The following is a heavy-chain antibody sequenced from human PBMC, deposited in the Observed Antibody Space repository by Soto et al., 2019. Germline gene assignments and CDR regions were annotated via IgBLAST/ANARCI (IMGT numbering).Heavy chain of an antibody. D-gene: IGHD3-10*01. CDR1: GGSISNGGYY. Sequence: QVQLQESGPGLVKPSQTLSLTCTVSGGSISNGGYYWSWIRQHPGKGLEWFGYIYYSGSTYYNPSLKSRVSMSVDTSKNQFSLKLSSVTAADTAVYYCARALLGLNYYGSGSYYKGGMDVWGQGTTVTVSS. CDR3: ARALLGLNYYGSGSYYKGGMDV. CDR2: IYYSGST. V-gene: IGHV4-31*03. J-gene: IGHJ6*02.